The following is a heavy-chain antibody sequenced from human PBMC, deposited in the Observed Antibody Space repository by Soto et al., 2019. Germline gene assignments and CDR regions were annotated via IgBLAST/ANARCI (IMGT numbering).Heavy chain of an antibody. CDR2: IKSKTDGGTT. Sequence: EVQLVESGGGLVKPGGSLRLSCAASGFTFINAWMSWFRQAPGKGLEWVGRIKSKTDGGTTDYAAPVKGRFTISRDDSTNTLYLQMNSLKTEDTSVYYCTTIADRRRVPYWGQGTLVPVSS. CDR1: GFTFINAW. CDR3: TTIADRRRVPY. D-gene: IGHD6-6*01. V-gene: IGHV3-15*01. J-gene: IGHJ4*02.